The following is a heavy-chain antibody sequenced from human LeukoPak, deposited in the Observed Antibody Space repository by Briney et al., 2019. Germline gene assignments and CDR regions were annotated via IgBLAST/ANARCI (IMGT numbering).Heavy chain of an antibody. V-gene: IGHV5-51*01. D-gene: IGHD6-13*01. CDR1: GYSFTSYW. CDR2: IYPGDSDT. J-gene: IGHJ6*03. Sequence: GESLKISCKGSGYSFTSYWIGWVRQMPGKGLEWMGIIYPGDSDTRYSPSFQGQVTISADKSISTAYLQWSSLKASDTAMYYCARLAAAGKVNYYYYYMDVWGKGTTVTVSS. CDR3: ARLAAAGKVNYYYYYMDV.